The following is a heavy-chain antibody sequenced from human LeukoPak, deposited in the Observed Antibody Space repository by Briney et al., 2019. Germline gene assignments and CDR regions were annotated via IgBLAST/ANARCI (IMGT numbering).Heavy chain of an antibody. CDR2: ISSSTSNI. J-gene: IGHJ4*02. Sequence: GGSLRLSCAASGFTFSDYYMSWIRQAPGKGLEWVSYISSSTSNIYYADSVKGRFTISRDNSKNTLYLQMNSLRAEDTAVYYCAKAHGEDPRTYDYWGRGTLVTVSS. CDR3: AKAHGEDPRTYDY. D-gene: IGHD3-10*01. CDR1: GFTFSDYY. V-gene: IGHV3-11*01.